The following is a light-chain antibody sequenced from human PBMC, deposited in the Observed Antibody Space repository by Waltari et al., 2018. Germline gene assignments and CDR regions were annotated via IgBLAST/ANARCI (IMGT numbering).Light chain of an antibody. Sequence: QSVLTQPPSVSGSPAQRVTISCTVSSSNMGAGYDLHWYQLVPGAATKLLIYDNTTRPSGVTDRIAGSKSGTAASLAITGLQGEDKAHYYCQSYDVGLGGVFGGGTKVTVL. J-gene: IGLJ3*02. V-gene: IGLV1-40*01. CDR3: QSYDVGLGGV. CDR1: SSNMGAGYD. CDR2: DNT.